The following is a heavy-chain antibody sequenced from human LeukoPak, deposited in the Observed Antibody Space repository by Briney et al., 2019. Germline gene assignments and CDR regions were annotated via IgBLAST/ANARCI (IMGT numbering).Heavy chain of an antibody. CDR1: GGSISIRNYY. V-gene: IGHV4-39*01. CDR2: ISYSGT. D-gene: IGHD1-26*01. J-gene: IGHJ4*02. CDR3: ASRTSNPVGAIDY. Sequence: SETLSLTCTVSGGSISIRNYYWGWIRQPPGRGLEWIGSISYSGTYYNPSLKSRLTISVDTSKNHFSLNLRSVTAADTAVYYCASRTSNPVGAIDYWGQGTLVTVSS.